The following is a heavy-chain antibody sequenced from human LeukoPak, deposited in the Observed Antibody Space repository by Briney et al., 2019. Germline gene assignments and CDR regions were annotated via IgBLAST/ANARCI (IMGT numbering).Heavy chain of an antibody. V-gene: IGHV1-2*02. CDR1: GYIFTGYY. CDR3: ARGTSIAVAGTGY. D-gene: IGHD6-19*01. J-gene: IGHJ4*02. CDR2: INPNSGGT. Sequence: GASVKVSCKASGYIFTGYYMHWVRQAPGQGLEWMGWINPNSGGTNYAQKFQGRVTMTRDTSISTAYMELSRLRSDDTAVYYCARGTSIAVAGTGYWGQGTLVTVSS.